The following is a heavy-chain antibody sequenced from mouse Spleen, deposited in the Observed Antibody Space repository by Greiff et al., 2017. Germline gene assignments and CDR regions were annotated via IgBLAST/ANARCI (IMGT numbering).Heavy chain of an antibody. CDR3: ARSYRYDSYYFDY. CDR2: ISSGGGNT. V-gene: IGHV5-9*04. CDR1: GFTFSSYA. J-gene: IGHJ2*01. D-gene: IGHD2-14*01. Sequence: EVKLVESGGGLVKLGGSLKLSCAASGFTFSSYAMSWVRQTPEKRLEWVATISSGGGNTYYPDSVKGRFTISRDNAKNTLYLQMSSLKSEDTAMYYCARSYRYDSYYFDYWGQGTTLTVSS.